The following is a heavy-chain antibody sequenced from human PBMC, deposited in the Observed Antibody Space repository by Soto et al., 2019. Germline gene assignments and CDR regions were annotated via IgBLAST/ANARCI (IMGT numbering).Heavy chain of an antibody. V-gene: IGHV1-69*01. D-gene: IGHD6-19*01. Sequence: QVQLVQSGAEVKQPGSSVKVSCKTSGGTFSTYAIYWVRQAPGQGLEWMGAIFPLFGTADYAQKFQGRVTITADESTSTAYMELSSLRSEDTAVYYCARPKGSYSSGYYYFDYWGQGTLVTVSS. CDR3: ARPKGSYSSGYYYFDY. J-gene: IGHJ4*02. CDR1: GGTFSTYA. CDR2: IFPLFGTA.